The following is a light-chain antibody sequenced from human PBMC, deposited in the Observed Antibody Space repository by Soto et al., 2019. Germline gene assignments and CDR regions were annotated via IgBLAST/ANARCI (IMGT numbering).Light chain of an antibody. V-gene: IGKV3-15*01. CDR2: GAS. CDR3: HQYNNWPQT. Sequence: EVVMTQSPATLSVSPGERATLSCRASQSVNSNLAWYQQRLGQAPRLLIYGASTRSTGVPARFSGSGSGTEFTLTISSLLSEDFAIYYCHQYNNWPQTFGQGTKVDIK. CDR1: QSVNSN. J-gene: IGKJ1*01.